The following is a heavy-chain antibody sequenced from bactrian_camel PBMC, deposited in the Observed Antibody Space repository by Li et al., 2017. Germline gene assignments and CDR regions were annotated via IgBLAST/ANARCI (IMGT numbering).Heavy chain of an antibody. V-gene: IGHV3S9*01. J-gene: IGHJ4*01. Sequence: QVQLVESGGGSVQVGGSLRLSCVASGDTIGRYCMGWFRQIPDKEREGVAGIESDGSTSYADSVKGRFTISQDSAKNTVYLQMKSLKPEDTAVYYCVRDEAYYAMYYFFRYWGQGTQVTVS. CDR3: VRDEAYYAMYYFFRY. D-gene: IGHD1*01. CDR2: IESDGST. CDR1: GDTIGRYC.